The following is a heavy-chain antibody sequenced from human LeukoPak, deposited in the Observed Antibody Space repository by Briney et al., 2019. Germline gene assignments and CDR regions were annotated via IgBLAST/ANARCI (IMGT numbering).Heavy chain of an antibody. V-gene: IGHV4-38-2*01. J-gene: IGHJ4*02. CDR2: TYHSGTS. CDR1: GYSISSGYY. CDR3: ARKYGSNAGYFDY. D-gene: IGHD4-23*01. Sequence: SETLSLTCAVSGYSISSGYYWGWVRRSPGKGLEGIGNTYHSGTSYYNPSLKSRVTISVDTSKNQFSLTLSSVTAADTALYYCARKYGSNAGYFDYWGQGALVTVSS.